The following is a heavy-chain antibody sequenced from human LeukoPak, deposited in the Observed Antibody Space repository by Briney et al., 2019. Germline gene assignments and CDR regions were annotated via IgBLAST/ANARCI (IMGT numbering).Heavy chain of an antibody. CDR3: ATPYSSSSRYFDL. D-gene: IGHD6-13*01. CDR2: IYYSGST. V-gene: IGHV4-39*01. CDR1: GGSISSSSYY. J-gene: IGHJ2*01. Sequence: SETLSLTCTVSGGSISSSSYYWGWIRQPPGKGLEWIGSIYYSGSTYYNPSLKSRVTISVDTSKNQFSLKLSSVTAADTAVYYCATPYSSSSRYFDLWGRGTLVTVSS.